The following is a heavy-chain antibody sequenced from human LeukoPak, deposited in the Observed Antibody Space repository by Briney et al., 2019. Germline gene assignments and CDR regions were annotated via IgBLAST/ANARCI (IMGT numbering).Heavy chain of an antibody. V-gene: IGHV3-7*01. J-gene: IGHJ4*02. CDR3: ASTFAGRRE. Sequence: GGSLRLSCAASGFTFGNYWMSWVRQAPGKGLEWVANIKQDGSEKYYVDSVKGRFTISRDNAKSSLYLQMNSLRAVDTALYYCASTFAGRREWGQGTLVTVSS. CDR2: IKQDGSEK. CDR1: GFTFGNYW.